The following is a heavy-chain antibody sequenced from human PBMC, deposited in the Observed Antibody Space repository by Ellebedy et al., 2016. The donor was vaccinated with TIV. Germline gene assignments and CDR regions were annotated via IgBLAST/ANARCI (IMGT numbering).Heavy chain of an antibody. V-gene: IGHV3-53*04. Sequence: PGGSLRLSCTASGFIVSTNHMSWVRQAPGKGLEWVGGYTNYADSVKGRFTTSTHNSRNALDLQMTNLRTEDTAVYYCAKGSFPFGDKSERIYSFQYWGQGTLVTVSS. CDR2: GGYT. CDR1: GFIVSTNH. J-gene: IGHJ4*02. CDR3: AKGSFPFGDKSERIYSFQY. D-gene: IGHD3-10*01.